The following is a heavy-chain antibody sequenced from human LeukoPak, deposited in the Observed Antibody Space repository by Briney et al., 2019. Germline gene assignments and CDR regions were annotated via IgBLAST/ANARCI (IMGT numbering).Heavy chain of an antibody. V-gene: IGHV1-8*03. CDR2: MNPDSGNT. J-gene: IGHJ3*02. Sequence: ASVKVSCKASGYTFTSYDINWVRQATGQGLEWMGWMNPDSGNTGYAQKFQGRVTITRNTSISTAYMELSSLRSEDTAVYYCAREGDYDAFDIWGQGTMVTVSS. CDR1: GYTFTSYD. CDR3: AREGDYDAFDI. D-gene: IGHD4-17*01.